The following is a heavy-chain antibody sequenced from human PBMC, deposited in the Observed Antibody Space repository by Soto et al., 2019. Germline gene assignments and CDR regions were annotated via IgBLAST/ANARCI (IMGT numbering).Heavy chain of an antibody. CDR2: IYPSDSYI. V-gene: IGHV5-10-1*01. CDR1: GYSFTNYW. Sequence: PGESLKISCKGSGYSFTNYWISWVRQMPGKGLEWMVRIYPSDSYIKYSPSFQGHVTISADNSISTAYLQWSSLKASDTAMYYCARHDCSSTRCYNFGMDVWGQGTTVTVSS. CDR3: ARHDCSSTRCYNFGMDV. J-gene: IGHJ6*02. D-gene: IGHD2-2*02.